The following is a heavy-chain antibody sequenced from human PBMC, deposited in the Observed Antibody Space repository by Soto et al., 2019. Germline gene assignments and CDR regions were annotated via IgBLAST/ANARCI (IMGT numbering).Heavy chain of an antibody. CDR2: IYSGGST. J-gene: IGHJ4*02. D-gene: IGHD6-19*01. V-gene: IGHV3-66*01. CDR1: GFTVSSNY. Sequence: EMQLVESGGGLVQPGGSLRLSCAASGFTVSSNYMSWVRQAPGKGLEWVSVIYSGGSTYYADSVKGRFTISRDNSKNTLYLQMNSLRAEDTAVYYCARGPDSSGWGYYFDYWGQGTLVTVSS. CDR3: ARGPDSSGWGYYFDY.